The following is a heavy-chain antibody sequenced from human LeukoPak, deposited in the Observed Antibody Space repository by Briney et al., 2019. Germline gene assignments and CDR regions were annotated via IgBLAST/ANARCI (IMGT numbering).Heavy chain of an antibody. CDR2: IDTNTGNP. D-gene: IGHD3-3*01. Sequence: ASVKVSCKASGYTFTSYSMNWVRQAPGQGLEWMGWIDTNTGNPTYAQGFTGRFVFSLDISVSTAYLQISSLKAEDTAFYYCARDQRQISFDYWGQGTLVTVSS. CDR1: GYTFTSYS. V-gene: IGHV7-4-1*02. J-gene: IGHJ4*02. CDR3: ARDQRQISFDY.